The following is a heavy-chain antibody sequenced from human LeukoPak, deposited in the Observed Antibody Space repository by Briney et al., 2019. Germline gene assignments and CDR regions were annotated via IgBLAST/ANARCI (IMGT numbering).Heavy chain of an antibody. CDR2: ISAYNGNT. D-gene: IGHD6-19*01. CDR1: GYTFTSYG. Sequence: ASVKVSCKASGYTFTSYGISWVRQAPGQGLEWMGWISAYNGNTNYAQKLQGRVTMTTDTSTSTAYMELRSLRSDDTAVYYCARVTSIAVAGINNWFDPWGQGTLVTVSS. CDR3: ARVTSIAVAGINNWFDP. J-gene: IGHJ5*02. V-gene: IGHV1-18*01.